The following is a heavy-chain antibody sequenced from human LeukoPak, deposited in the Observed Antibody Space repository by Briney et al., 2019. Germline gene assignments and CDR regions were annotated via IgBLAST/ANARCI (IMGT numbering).Heavy chain of an antibody. CDR2: MNPSGST. Sequence: PSETLSLTCAVYGGSFSGYYWTWIRHTPEKGLEWIGEMNPSGSTNYNPSLKSRVTISVDTSKTQFSLTWSSVTAADTAVYYCASGRQDVTMIVVIMTAVSYYLDVWGKGTTVTVS. D-gene: IGHD3-22*01. CDR3: ASGRQDVTMIVVIMTAVSYYLDV. CDR1: GGSFSGYY. V-gene: IGHV4-34*01. J-gene: IGHJ6*03.